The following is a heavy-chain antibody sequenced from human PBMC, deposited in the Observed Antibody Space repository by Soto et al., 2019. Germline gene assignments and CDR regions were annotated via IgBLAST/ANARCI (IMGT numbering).Heavy chain of an antibody. J-gene: IGHJ6*02. CDR2: IHNRGST. CDR1: GYSISSGYY. Sequence: SETLSLTCAVSGYSISSGYYCGWLRPPPEEVVERVGSIHNRGSTYNHPSLRSRVTISVDTSKHQLALKRSSVTAADKAAYYCARTGDHYYCGMDVCGQGTTVT. V-gene: IGHV4-38-2*01. CDR3: ARTGDHYYCGMDV.